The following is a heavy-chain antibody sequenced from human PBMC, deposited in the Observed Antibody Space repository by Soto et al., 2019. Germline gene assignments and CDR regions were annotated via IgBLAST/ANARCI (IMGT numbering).Heavy chain of an antibody. CDR3: ARLVVVAAIRAFDN. J-gene: IGHJ3*02. CDR1: GGSISSSSYY. D-gene: IGHD2-15*01. V-gene: IGHV4-39*01. Sequence: SETLSLTCTVSGGSISSSSYYWGWIRQPPGKGLEWIGSIYYSGSTYYNPSLKSRVTISVDTSKNQFFLKLSSVTAADTAVYYCARLVVVAAIRAFDNWGQGTRVTGSS. CDR2: IYYSGST.